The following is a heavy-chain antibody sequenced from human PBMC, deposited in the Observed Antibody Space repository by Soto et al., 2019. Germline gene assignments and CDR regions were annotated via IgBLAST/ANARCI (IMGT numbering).Heavy chain of an antibody. V-gene: IGHV4-31*03. J-gene: IGHJ4*02. CDR3: ARDASSGWQIDY. CDR2: IYYSGST. CDR1: GGSISSGGYY. D-gene: IGHD6-19*01. Sequence: QVQLQESGPGLVKPSQTLSLTCTVSGGSISSGGYYWSWIRQHPGKGLEWIGYIYYSGSTYYNPSVTSRVTISEDTSKNKFSLKLSSVTAADTAVYYCARDASSGWQIDYWGQGTLVTVSS.